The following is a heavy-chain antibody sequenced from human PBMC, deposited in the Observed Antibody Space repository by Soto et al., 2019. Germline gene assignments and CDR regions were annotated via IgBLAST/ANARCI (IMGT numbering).Heavy chain of an antibody. J-gene: IGHJ5*02. Sequence: SETLSLTCTVSGGSITSYNHYWTWIRQAPGKGLECIGYIDYSGTTNYSTSLQGRVTIXDXXSXNXFXLXXXSVTXADTALYYCARGFSGPKWFDPWGQGALVTVSS. CDR2: IDYSGTT. CDR1: GGSITSYNHY. D-gene: IGHD6-19*01. V-gene: IGHV4-30-4*01. CDR3: ARGFSGPKWFDP.